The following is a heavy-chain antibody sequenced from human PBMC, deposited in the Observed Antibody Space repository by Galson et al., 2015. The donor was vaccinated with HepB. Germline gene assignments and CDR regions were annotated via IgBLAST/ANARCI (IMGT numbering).Heavy chain of an antibody. CDR3: ARGDYDILTMDV. CDR1: GYSLTDLS. V-gene: IGHV1-24*01. Sequence: SVKVSCKVSGYSLTDLSMHWVRQAPGKGLEWMGGLDPEDGETIYAQKFQGRVTMTEDTSTDNANNSVFLQMNNLRADDTGVYYCARGDYDILTMDVWGQGTTVIVSS. D-gene: IGHD3-9*01. CDR2: LDPEDGET. J-gene: IGHJ6*02.